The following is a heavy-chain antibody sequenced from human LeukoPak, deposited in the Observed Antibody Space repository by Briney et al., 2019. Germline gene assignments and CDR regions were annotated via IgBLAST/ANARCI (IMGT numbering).Heavy chain of an antibody. Sequence: PSETLSLTCTVSGDSISSGSYYWSWIRQTAGKELEWIGHIYQSGSANYNSSLKSRVTISIDTSNNHFSLKVTSVTASDTAMYYCVRDHVSPGLSNWFDPWGQGTLVTVSS. CDR3: VRDHVSPGLSNWFDP. V-gene: IGHV4-61*09. D-gene: IGHD3-16*01. J-gene: IGHJ5*02. CDR2: IYQSGSA. CDR1: GDSISSGSYY.